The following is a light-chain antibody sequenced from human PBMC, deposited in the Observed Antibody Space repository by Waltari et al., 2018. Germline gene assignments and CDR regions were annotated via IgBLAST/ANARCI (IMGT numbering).Light chain of an antibody. Sequence: QSALTQPASVSGSPGQSITISCTGTSSDVGRYHYVPWYQQHPGKAPKLMIYDVSYRPSGVSNRFSGSKSGNTASLTISGLQAEDEADYYCSSYITTNTLELFGGGTSLTVL. CDR3: SSYITTNTLEL. CDR2: DVS. CDR1: SSDVGRYHY. V-gene: IGLV2-14*03. J-gene: IGLJ2*01.